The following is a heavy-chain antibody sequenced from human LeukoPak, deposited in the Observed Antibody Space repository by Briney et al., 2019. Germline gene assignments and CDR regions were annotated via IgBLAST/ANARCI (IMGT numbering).Heavy chain of an antibody. CDR1: GGSISSDDW. CDR3: ARAYSPSV. V-gene: IGHV4-4*02. D-gene: IGHD5-18*01. Sequence: PSETLSLTCAVSGGSISSDDWWNWVRQPPGKGLEWIGEIYHSGTTNYNPSLKSRVTISIDKSKNHFSLKLSSVTAADTAVYYRARAYSPSVWGQGTLVTVSS. CDR2: IYHSGTT. J-gene: IGHJ4*02.